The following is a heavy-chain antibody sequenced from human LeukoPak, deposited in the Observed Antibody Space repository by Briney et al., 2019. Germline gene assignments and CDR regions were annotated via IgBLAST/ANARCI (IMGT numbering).Heavy chain of an antibody. J-gene: IGHJ4*02. CDR2: MSYSGST. Sequence: SETLSLTCTVSGGSVSSGTYYWSWIRQPPGKGLEWIGYMSYSGSTNHNPSLKSRVTISVDTSRNQISLKLSSVTAADTAVYYCASSYSYGAGYSIDYWGQGTLVTVSS. D-gene: IGHD5-18*01. CDR3: ASSYSYGAGYSIDY. V-gene: IGHV4-61*01. CDR1: GGSVSSGTYY.